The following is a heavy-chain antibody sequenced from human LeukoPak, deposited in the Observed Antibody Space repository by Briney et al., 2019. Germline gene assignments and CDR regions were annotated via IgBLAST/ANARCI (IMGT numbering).Heavy chain of an antibody. Sequence: PGGSLRLSCAASGFTFSGYAMHWVRQAPGKGLEWVAIISYDGSNKYYAGSVKGRFTISRDNSKNTLYLQMNSLRAEDTAVYYCARGVGGTCYSDYWGQGTLVTVSS. CDR3: ARGVGGTCYSDY. CDR2: ISYDGSNK. D-gene: IGHD1-26*01. J-gene: IGHJ4*02. CDR1: GFTFSGYA. V-gene: IGHV3-30-3*01.